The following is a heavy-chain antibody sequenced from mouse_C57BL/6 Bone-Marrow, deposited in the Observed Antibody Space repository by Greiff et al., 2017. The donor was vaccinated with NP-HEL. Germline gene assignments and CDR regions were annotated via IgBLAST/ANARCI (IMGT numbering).Heavy chain of an antibody. CDR1: GYTFTSYW. Sequence: QVQLQQPGAELVKPGASVKVSCKASGYTFTSYWMHWVKQRPGQGLEWIGRIHPSDSDTNYNQKFKGKATLTVDKSSSTAYMQSSSLTSEDSAVYYCAGPLYYYGFAYWGQGTLVTVSA. CDR3: AGPLYYYGFAY. V-gene: IGHV1-74*01. D-gene: IGHD1-1*01. J-gene: IGHJ3*01. CDR2: IHPSDSDT.